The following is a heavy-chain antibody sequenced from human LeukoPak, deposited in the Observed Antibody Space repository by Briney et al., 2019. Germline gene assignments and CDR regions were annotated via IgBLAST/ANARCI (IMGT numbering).Heavy chain of an antibody. V-gene: IGHV3-33*08. Sequence: GGSLRLSCAASGFTVSSNYMSWVRQAPGKGLEWVAVIWYDGSNKYYADSVKGRFTISRDNSKNTLYLQMNSLRAEDTAVYYCARDREHHFDYWGQGTLVTVSS. CDR3: ARDREHHFDY. CDR1: GFTVSSNY. CDR2: IWYDGSNK. J-gene: IGHJ4*02. D-gene: IGHD1-1*01.